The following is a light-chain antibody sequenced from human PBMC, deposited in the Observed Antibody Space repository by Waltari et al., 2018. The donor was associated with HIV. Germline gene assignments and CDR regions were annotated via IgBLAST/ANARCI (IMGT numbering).Light chain of an antibody. Sequence: QSELTQPPSASGTPGQRVTISCSGSNSSIGTNTVNWYQHLPGTAPKLSIFNTNQRPSGVPDRFSGSKSCTSASLAISGLQSEDEADYFCAVWDDSLNGLWVFGGGTKVTVL. CDR2: NTN. CDR1: NSSIGTNT. CDR3: AVWDDSLNGLWV. J-gene: IGLJ3*02. V-gene: IGLV1-44*01.